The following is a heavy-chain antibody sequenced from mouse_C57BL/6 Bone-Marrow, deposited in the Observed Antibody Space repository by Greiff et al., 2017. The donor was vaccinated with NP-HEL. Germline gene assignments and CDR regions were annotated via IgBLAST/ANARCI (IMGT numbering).Heavy chain of an antibody. Sequence: EVQVVESGGGLVKPGGSLKLSCAASGFTFSDYGMHWVRQAPEKGLEWVAYISSGSSTIYYADTVKGRFTISRDNAKNTLFLQMTSLRSEDTAMYYCARNLLGGYFDYWGQGTTLTVSS. J-gene: IGHJ2*01. D-gene: IGHD1-1*01. CDR2: ISSGSSTI. CDR1: GFTFSDYG. CDR3: ARNLLGGYFDY. V-gene: IGHV5-17*01.